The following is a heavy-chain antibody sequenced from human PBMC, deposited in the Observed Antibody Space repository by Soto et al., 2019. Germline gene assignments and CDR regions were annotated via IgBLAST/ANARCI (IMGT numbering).Heavy chain of an antibody. Sequence: QVQLVESGGGVVQPGRSLRLSCAASGFTFSSYGMHWVRQAPGKGLEWVAVISYDGSNKYYADSVKGRFTISRDNSKNTLYLQMNSLRAEDTAVYYCAKDGDDYGGNSGAFDIWGQGTMVTVSS. CDR1: GFTFSSYG. CDR2: ISYDGSNK. CDR3: AKDGDDYGGNSGAFDI. D-gene: IGHD4-17*01. J-gene: IGHJ3*02. V-gene: IGHV3-30*18.